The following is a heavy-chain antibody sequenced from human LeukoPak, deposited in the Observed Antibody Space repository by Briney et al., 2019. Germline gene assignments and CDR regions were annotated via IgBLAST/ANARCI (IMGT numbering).Heavy chain of an antibody. J-gene: IGHJ2*01. CDR2: IYYSGST. V-gene: IGHV4-59*01. CDR3: ASSGSLSYWYFDL. Sequence: SETLSLTCTVSGGSISSYYWSWIRQPPGKGLEWIGYIYYSGSTNYNPSLKSRVTISVDTSKNQFSLKLSSVTAADTAVYYCASSGSLSYWYFDLWGRGTLVTVSS. CDR1: GGSISSYY. D-gene: IGHD1-26*01.